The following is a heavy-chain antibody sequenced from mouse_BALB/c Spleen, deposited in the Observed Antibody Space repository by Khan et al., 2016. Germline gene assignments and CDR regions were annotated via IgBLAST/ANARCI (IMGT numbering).Heavy chain of an antibody. Sequence: EVELVESGGGLVKPGGSLKLSCAASGFTFSSYAMSWVRQTPEKRLEWVASISSGGSSFYPDILKDRFTISRDNARNILSLQMSSLRSEATAMYYCTTKVYYFDYWGQGTTLTVSS. CDR1: GFTFSSYA. CDR3: TTKVYYFDY. V-gene: IGHV5-6-5*01. CDR2: ISSGGSS. J-gene: IGHJ2*01.